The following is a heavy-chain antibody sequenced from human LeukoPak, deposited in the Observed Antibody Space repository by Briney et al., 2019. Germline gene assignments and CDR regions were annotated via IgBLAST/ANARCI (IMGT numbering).Heavy chain of an antibody. J-gene: IGHJ4*02. Sequence: GGSLRLSCAASGFTFSSYSMNWVRQARGKGLEWVSSISSSSSYIYYADSVKGRFTISRDNAKNSLYLQMNSLRAEDTAVYYCARDYTGEYYFDYWGQGTLVTVSS. V-gene: IGHV3-21*01. CDR2: ISSSSSYI. D-gene: IGHD7-27*01. CDR3: ARDYTGEYYFDY. CDR1: GFTFSSYS.